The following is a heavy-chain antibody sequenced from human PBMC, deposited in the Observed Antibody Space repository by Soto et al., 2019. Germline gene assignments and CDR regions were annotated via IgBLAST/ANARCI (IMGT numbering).Heavy chain of an antibody. D-gene: IGHD5-18*01. CDR3: ARDRGYSYGYSLGY. Sequence: SETLSLTCAVYGGSFSGYYWSWIRQPPGKGLEWIGEINNSGSTNYNPALKSRVPISVDTSKNQFSLKLSSVTAADTAVYYCARDRGYSYGYSLGYWGQGTLVTVSS. CDR2: INNSGST. J-gene: IGHJ4*02. CDR1: GGSFSGYY. V-gene: IGHV4-34*01.